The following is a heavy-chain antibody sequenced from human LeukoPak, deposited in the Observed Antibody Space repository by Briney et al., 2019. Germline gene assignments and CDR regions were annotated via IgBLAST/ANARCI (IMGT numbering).Heavy chain of an antibody. CDR1: GGSFSGYY. V-gene: IGHV4-34*01. CDR2: INHSGST. J-gene: IGHJ4*02. CDR3: ARGSPLSER. Sequence: SETLSLTCAVYGGSFSGYYWSWIRQPPGKGLEWIGEINHSGSTNYNPSLKSRVTISVDTSKNQFSLKLSSVTAADTAVYYCARGSPLSERWGQGTLVTVSS. D-gene: IGHD1-1*01.